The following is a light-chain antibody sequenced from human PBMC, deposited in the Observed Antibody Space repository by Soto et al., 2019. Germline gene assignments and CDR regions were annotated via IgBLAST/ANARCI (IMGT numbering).Light chain of an antibody. V-gene: IGLV1-51*01. Sequence: QSVLTQPPSVSAAPGQKVTISCSGSSSNIGNNYVSWYQQLPGTAPKLLTYDNNKRPSGIPDRFSGSESGTSATLGITGLQTGDEADYYCGTWDSSLSAVVFGGGTKLTVL. CDR1: SSNIGNNY. CDR3: GTWDSSLSAVV. J-gene: IGLJ2*01. CDR2: DNN.